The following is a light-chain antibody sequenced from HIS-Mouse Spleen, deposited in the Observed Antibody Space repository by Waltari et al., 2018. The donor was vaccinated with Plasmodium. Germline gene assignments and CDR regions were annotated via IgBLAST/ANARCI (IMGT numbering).Light chain of an antibody. Sequence: RVTITCQASQDISNYLNWYQQKPGKAPRLLIYDASNLETGVPSRFSGSGSGTDFTCTISSLQPEDIATYYCQQYDNLPPLFTFGPGTKVDIK. V-gene: IGKV1-33*01. CDR3: QQYDNLPPLFT. CDR2: DAS. J-gene: IGKJ3*01. CDR1: QDISNY.